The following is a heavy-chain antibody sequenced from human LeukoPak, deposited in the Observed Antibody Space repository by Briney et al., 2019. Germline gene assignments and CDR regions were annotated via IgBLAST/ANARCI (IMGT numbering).Heavy chain of an antibody. D-gene: IGHD3-10*01. CDR3: AAIWGLYGSGSYYNDY. V-gene: IGHV1-8*01. CDR1: GYTFTSYD. Sequence: GASVTVSCTASGYTFTSYDINWVRQATGQGLEWMGWMNPNSGNTGYAQKFQGRVTMTRNTSISTAYMELSSLRSEDTAVYYCAAIWGLYGSGSYYNDYWGQGTLVTVSS. CDR2: MNPNSGNT. J-gene: IGHJ4*02.